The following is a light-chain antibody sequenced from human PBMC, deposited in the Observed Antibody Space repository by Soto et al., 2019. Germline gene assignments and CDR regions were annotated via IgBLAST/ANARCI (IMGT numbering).Light chain of an antibody. Sequence: QAVVTQEPWFSVSPGGTVTLTCGLSSGSVSTSYYPTWIQQTPGHTPRTLIHSTNTRSSGVPDRFSGSILGNKAALTITGAQADDESDYYCVLYMGSGISIFGGGTQLTVL. CDR3: VLYMGSGISI. V-gene: IGLV8-61*01. CDR1: SGSVSTSYY. J-gene: IGLJ2*01. CDR2: STN.